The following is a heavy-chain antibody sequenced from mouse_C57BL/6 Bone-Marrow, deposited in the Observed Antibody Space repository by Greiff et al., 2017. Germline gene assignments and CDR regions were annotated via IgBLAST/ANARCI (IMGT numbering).Heavy chain of an antibody. V-gene: IGHV1-69*01. CDR3: ARDFGYYVWFAY. J-gene: IGHJ3*01. CDR1: GYTFTSYW. CDR2: IDPSDSYT. D-gene: IGHD2-3*01. Sequence: QVQLQQPGAELVMPGASVKLSCKASGYTFTSYWMHWVQQRPGQGLEWIGEIDPSDSYTNYNQKFKGKSTLTVDKSSSTAYMQLSSLTSEDSAVYYCARDFGYYVWFAYWGQGTLVTVSA.